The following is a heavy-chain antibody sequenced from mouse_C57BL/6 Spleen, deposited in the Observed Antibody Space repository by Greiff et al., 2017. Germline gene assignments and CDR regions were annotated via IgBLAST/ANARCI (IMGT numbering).Heavy chain of an antibody. V-gene: IGHV1-69*01. J-gene: IGHJ4*01. D-gene: IGHD1-1*01. CDR2: IDPSDSYT. CDR1: GYTFTSYR. CDR3: ARGDYYGSICAMDY. Sequence: QVQLQQSGAELVMPGASVKLSCKASGYTFTSYRMHWVKQRPGQGLAWIGEIDPSDSYTNYNQKFKGKSTLTVDKSTSTAYMQLSSRTSEDAAVYYCARGDYYGSICAMDYWGQGTSVTVSS.